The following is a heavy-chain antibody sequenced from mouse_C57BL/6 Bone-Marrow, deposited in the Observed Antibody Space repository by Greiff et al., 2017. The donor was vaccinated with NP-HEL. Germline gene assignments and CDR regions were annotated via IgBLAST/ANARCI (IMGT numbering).Heavy chain of an antibody. CDR2: ISNLAYSI. CDR1: GFTFSDYG. CDR3: ARQGPYYYGSSYGYFDV. D-gene: IGHD1-1*01. Sequence: VQLKESGGGLVQPGGSLKLSCAASGFTFSDYGMAWVRQAPRKGPEWVAFISNLAYSIYYADTVTGRFTISRENAKNTLYLEMSSLRSEDTAMYYCARQGPYYYGSSYGYFDVWGTGTTVTVSS. J-gene: IGHJ1*03. V-gene: IGHV5-15*01.